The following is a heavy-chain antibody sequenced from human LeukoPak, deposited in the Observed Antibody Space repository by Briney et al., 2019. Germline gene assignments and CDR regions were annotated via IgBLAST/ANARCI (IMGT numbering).Heavy chain of an antibody. Sequence: VASLKVSCKASGYIFTAYYMHWVRQAPGQGLEWVGWINPNSGGTNYAQKFQGRVTMTRDTSISTAYMELSRLRSDDTAVYYCARREMYSSSWVDYWGQGTLVTVSS. V-gene: IGHV1-2*02. D-gene: IGHD6-13*01. CDR1: GYIFTAYY. CDR2: INPNSGGT. J-gene: IGHJ4*02. CDR3: ARREMYSSSWVDY.